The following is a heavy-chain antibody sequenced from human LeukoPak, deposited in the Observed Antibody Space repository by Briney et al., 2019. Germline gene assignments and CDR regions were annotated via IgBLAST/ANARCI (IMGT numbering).Heavy chain of an antibody. J-gene: IGHJ4*02. V-gene: IGHV1-2*02. CDR2: INPNSGVT. D-gene: IGHD7-27*01. CDR3: ARDPGANYFDY. CDR1: GYIFTSYY. Sequence: ASVKVSRKASGYIFTSYYIHWVRQAPGQGLEWMGWINPNSGVTNYAQKFQGRVTMAGDTSISTAYMDLKRLRSDDTAMYYCARDPGANYFDYWGQGTLVTVSS.